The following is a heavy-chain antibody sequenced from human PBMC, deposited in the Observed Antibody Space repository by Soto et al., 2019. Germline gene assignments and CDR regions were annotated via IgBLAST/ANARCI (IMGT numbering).Heavy chain of an antibody. V-gene: IGHV5-10-1*01. CDR3: AAGLYCSGGSCYYYYGMDV. CDR2: IDPSDSYT. Sequence: PGESRKISCKGSGYSFTSYWISWVRQVPGKGLEWMGRIDPSDSYTNYSPSFQGHVTISADKSISTAYLQWSSLKASDTAMYYCAAGLYCSGGSCYYYYGMDVWGQGTTVTVSS. CDR1: GYSFTSYW. J-gene: IGHJ6*02. D-gene: IGHD2-15*01.